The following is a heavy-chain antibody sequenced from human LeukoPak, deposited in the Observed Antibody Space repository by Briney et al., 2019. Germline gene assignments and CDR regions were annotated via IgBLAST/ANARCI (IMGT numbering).Heavy chain of an antibody. V-gene: IGHV4-59*08. Sequence: SETLSLTCTVSGGSISSYYWSWIRQPPGKGLEWIGYIYYSGSTNYNPSLKCRFTISVDTSKNQFSRKLSSVTAADTAVYYWARSSYGDYVGNWFDPWGQGTLVTVSS. CDR2: IYYSGST. D-gene: IGHD4-17*01. CDR3: ARSSYGDYVGNWFDP. J-gene: IGHJ5*02. CDR1: GGSISSYY.